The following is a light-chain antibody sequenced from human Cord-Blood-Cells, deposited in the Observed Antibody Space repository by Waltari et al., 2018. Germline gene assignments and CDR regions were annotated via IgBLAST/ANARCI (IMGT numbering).Light chain of an antibody. V-gene: IGKV3-11*01. CDR3: QQRSNWPPLT. J-gene: IGKJ4*01. Sequence: ILLTPSPATLSLSPGGRANPSCRASQSVSSYLAWYQQKPGQAPRLLISDASNRATGIPARFSGSGSGTDFTLTISSLEPEDFAVYYCQQRSNWPPLTFGGGTKVEIK. CDR1: QSVSSY. CDR2: DAS.